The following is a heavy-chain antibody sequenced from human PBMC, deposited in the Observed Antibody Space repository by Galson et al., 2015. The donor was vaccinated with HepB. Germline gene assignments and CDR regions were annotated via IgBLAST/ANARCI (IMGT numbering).Heavy chain of an antibody. Sequence: SLRLSCAASGFTFSIYDMSWVRQAPGKGLEWISYISGTGSTIYYADSVKGRFTISRDNAKNSLYLQMNSLRAEDTAVYYCAREPVDRYNWNHRWFDPWGQGTLVTVSS. CDR1: GFTFSIYD. V-gene: IGHV3-48*03. J-gene: IGHJ5*02. CDR2: ISGTGSTI. D-gene: IGHD1-20*01. CDR3: AREPVDRYNWNHRWFDP.